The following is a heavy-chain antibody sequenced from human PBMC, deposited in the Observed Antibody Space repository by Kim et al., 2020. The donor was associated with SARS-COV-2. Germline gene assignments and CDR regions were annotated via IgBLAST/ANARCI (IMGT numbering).Heavy chain of an antibody. V-gene: IGHV4-39*01. CDR2: IYYSGST. J-gene: IGHJ4*02. CDR3: ARHVDTDTVTGCFDY. CDR1: GGSISSSSYY. D-gene: IGHD4-17*01. Sequence: SETLSLTCTVSGGSISSSSYYWGWIRQPPGKGLEWIGSIYYSGSTYYNPSLKSRVTISVDTSKNQFSLKLSSVTAADTAVYYCARHVDTDTVTGCFDYWGQGTLVTVSS.